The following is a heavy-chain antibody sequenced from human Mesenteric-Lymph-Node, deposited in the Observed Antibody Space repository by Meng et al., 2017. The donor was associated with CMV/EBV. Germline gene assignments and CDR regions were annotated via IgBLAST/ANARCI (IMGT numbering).Heavy chain of an antibody. V-gene: IGHV3-9*01. J-gene: IGHJ6*02. D-gene: IGHD5-18*01. CDR2: ISWNSGSI. Sequence: SLKISCAASGFTFDDYAMHWVRQAPGKGLEWVSGISWNSGSIGYADSVKGRFTISRDNAKNSLYLQMNSLRAEDTALYYCAKDKGYSYAAHYYYGMDVWGQGTMVTVSS. CDR1: GFTFDDYA. CDR3: AKDKGYSYAAHYYYGMDV.